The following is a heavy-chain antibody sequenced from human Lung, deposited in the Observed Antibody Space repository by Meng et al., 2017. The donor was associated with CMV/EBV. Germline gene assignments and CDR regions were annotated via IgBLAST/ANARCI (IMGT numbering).Heavy chain of an antibody. D-gene: IGHD1-26*01. CDR1: GFTFSSYS. Sequence: GGSXRLXCAASGFTFSSYSMNWVRQAPGKGLEWVSSISSSSSYIYYADSVKGRFTISRDNAKNSLYLQMNSLRAEDTAVYYCARGESEWELLSYYYYYGMDVWGQGTTVTVSS. V-gene: IGHV3-21*01. CDR3: ARGESEWELLSYYYYYGMDV. CDR2: ISSSSSYI. J-gene: IGHJ6*02.